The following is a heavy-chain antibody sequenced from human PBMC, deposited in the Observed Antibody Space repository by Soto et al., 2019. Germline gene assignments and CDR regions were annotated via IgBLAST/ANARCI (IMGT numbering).Heavy chain of an antibody. CDR3: AAGSGPPRYY. D-gene: IGHD3-10*01. CDR1: GCSISSGGYS. Sequence: QLQLQESGSGLVKPSQTLSLTCAVSGCSISSGGYSWSWLRQPPGKRLEWMGYIYHSGSTYYNPPLKCRVTISVDRSKNQFSLKLSSVTAADTAVYYCAAGSGPPRYYFGQGTLVTGSS. V-gene: IGHV4-30-2*01. J-gene: IGHJ4*02. CDR2: IYHSGST.